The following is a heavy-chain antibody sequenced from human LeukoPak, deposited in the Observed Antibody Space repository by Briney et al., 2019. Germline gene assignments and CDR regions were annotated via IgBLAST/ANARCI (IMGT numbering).Heavy chain of an antibody. CDR1: GFTFSSYA. J-gene: IGHJ4*02. V-gene: IGHV3-23*01. CDR3: AKEKWFGELLYYFDY. CDR2: ISGSGGST. D-gene: IGHD3-10*01. Sequence: PGGSLRLSCAASGFTFSSYAMSWVRQAQGKGLEWVSAISGSGGSTYYADSVKGRFTISRDNSKNTLYLQMNSLRAEDTAVYYCAKEKWFGELLYYFDYWGQGTLVTVSS.